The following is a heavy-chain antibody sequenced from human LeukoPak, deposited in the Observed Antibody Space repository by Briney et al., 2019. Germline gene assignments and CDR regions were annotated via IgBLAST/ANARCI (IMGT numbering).Heavy chain of an antibody. V-gene: IGHV3-23*01. D-gene: IGHD3-22*01. CDR2: INSYGAYT. CDR1: GFTFSSYD. J-gene: IGHJ4*02. Sequence: GGSLRLSCAASGFTFSSYDMTWVRQAPGKGLEWVSTINSYGAYTYYADSVRGRFTISRDNSKNTLYLQMNSLRAEDTAVFYCAKRDSSGSYYFDYWGQGTLVTVSS. CDR3: AKRDSSGSYYFDY.